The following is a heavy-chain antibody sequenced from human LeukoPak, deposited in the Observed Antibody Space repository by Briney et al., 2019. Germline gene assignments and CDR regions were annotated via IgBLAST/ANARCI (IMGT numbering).Heavy chain of an antibody. J-gene: IGHJ4*02. D-gene: IGHD6-19*01. CDR1: GGSISSGTYH. CDR2: IYYSGTT. Sequence: SETLSLTCTVSGGSISSGTYHWGWVRQPPGKGLEWIGSIYYSGTTYYNPSLKSRVSISVDTSKNQFSLRLTSVTAADTAVYYCTREYSSDPNFWGQGTLVTISS. V-gene: IGHV4-39*02. CDR3: TREYSSDPNF.